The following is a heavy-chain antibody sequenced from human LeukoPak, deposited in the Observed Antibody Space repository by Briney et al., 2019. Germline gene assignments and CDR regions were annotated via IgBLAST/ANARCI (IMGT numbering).Heavy chain of an antibody. CDR1: GFTFSSYA. J-gene: IGHJ4*02. CDR2: IKYDGSAT. D-gene: IGHD2-2*03. Sequence: GGSLRLSCAASGFTFSSYAMHWVRQAPGKGLEWVSSIKYDGSATTFADSVKGRFSISTDSAKNTAYLQMNSLRVEDTAIYYCAMDINGDLFHVWGQGTLVTVSS. CDR3: AMDINGDLFHV. V-gene: IGHV3-74*01.